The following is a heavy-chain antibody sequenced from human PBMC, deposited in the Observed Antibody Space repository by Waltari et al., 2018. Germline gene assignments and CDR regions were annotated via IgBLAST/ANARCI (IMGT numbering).Heavy chain of an antibody. CDR1: GFTFSDHY. CDR3: VRGKKGFDY. J-gene: IGHJ4*02. Sequence: EVQLVESGGGLVQPGGSLRLSCVISGFTFSDHYMDWVRQTPGMGLEWVARSTNKATSYTTIYTASVKGRFSVSRDDSKNSLYLQMDSLKTEDTAVYYCVRGKKGFDYWGQGALVIVSS. V-gene: IGHV3-72*01. CDR2: STNKATSYTT.